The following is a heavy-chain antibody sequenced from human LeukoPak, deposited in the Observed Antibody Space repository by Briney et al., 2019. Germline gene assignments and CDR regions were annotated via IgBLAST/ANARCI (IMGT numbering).Heavy chain of an antibody. CDR2: ISGSGGSA. D-gene: IGHD1-26*01. CDR1: GFTFSSYA. J-gene: IGHJ4*02. Sequence: PGGSLRLSCAASGFTFSSYAMNWVRQAPGKGLEWVSIISGSGGSAYYADSVKGRFTISRDNSKNTLYLQMNSLRVEDTAVYYCAKDVGKWESLHFFDYWGQGTLVTVSS. CDR3: AKDVGKWESLHFFDY. V-gene: IGHV3-23*01.